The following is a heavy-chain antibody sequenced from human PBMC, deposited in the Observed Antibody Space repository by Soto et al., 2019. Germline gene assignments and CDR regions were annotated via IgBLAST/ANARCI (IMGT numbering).Heavy chain of an antibody. Sequence: HPGGSLRLSCAASGFTFSSYGMHWVRQAPGKGLEWVAVISYDGSNKYYADSVKGRFTISRDNSKNTLYLQMNSLRAEDTAVYYCARGGYGDPFYYYGMDVWGQGTTVTVSS. CDR1: GFTFSSYG. J-gene: IGHJ6*02. V-gene: IGHV3-30*03. CDR3: ARGGYGDPFYYYGMDV. CDR2: ISYDGSNK. D-gene: IGHD4-17*01.